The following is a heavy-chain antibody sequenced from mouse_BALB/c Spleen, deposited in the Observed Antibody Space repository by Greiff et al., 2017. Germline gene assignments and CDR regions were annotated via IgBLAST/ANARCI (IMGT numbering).Heavy chain of an antibody. D-gene: IGHD2-1*01. Sequence: EVQLVESGGGLVKPGGSLKLSCAASGFTFSSYAMSWVRQTPEKRLEWVATISSGGSYTYYPDSVKGRFTISRDNAKNTLYLQMGSLRSEDTAMYYCARGGNYGYYFDYWGQGTTRTGSS. V-gene: IGHV5-9-3*01. CDR1: GFTFSSYA. CDR3: ARGGNYGYYFDY. CDR2: ISSGGSYT. J-gene: IGHJ2*01.